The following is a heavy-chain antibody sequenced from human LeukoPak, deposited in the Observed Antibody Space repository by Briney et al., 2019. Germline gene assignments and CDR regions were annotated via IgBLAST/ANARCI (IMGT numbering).Heavy chain of an antibody. CDR3: AKDFYDILTGNFDY. J-gene: IGHJ4*02. D-gene: IGHD3-9*01. V-gene: IGHV3-21*04. Sequence: GGSLRLSCAASGFTFSSYSMNWVRQAPGKGLEWVSSISSSSSYIYYADSVKGRFTISRDNAKNSLYLQMNSLRAEDTALYYCAKDFYDILTGNFDYWGQGTLVTVSS. CDR2: ISSSSSYI. CDR1: GFTFSSYS.